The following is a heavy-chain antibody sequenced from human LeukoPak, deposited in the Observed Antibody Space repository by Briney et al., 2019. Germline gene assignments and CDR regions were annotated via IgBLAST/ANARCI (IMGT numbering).Heavy chain of an antibody. D-gene: IGHD3-10*01. CDR1: GFTFSSYG. CDR3: AKDAGVIISYWYFDL. Sequence: PGGSLRLSCAASGFTFSSYGMHWVRQAPGKGLEWVSAISGSGGSTYYADSVKGRFTISRDNSKNTLYLQMNSLRAEDTAVYYCAKDAGVIISYWYFDLWGRGTLVTVSS. V-gene: IGHV3-23*01. J-gene: IGHJ2*01. CDR2: ISGSGGST.